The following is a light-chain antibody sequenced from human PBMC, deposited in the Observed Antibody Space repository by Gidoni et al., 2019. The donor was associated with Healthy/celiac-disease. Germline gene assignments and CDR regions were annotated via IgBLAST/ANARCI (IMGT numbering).Light chain of an antibody. CDR1: QGISNS. CDR3: QQYYSTPGAS. V-gene: IGKV1-NL1*01. Sequence: DIQMTQSPSSLSASVGDRVTITCRASQGISNSLAWYQQKPGKAPKLLLYAASRLESGVPSRFSGSGSGTDYTLTISSLQPEDFATYYCQQYYSTPGASFGQGTKLEIK. J-gene: IGKJ2*01. CDR2: AAS.